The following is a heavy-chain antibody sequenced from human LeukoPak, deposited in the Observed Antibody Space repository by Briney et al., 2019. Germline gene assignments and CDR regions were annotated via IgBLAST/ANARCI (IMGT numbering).Heavy chain of an antibody. CDR1: GDSISTRSSH. CDR3: ARVELGYCSGGYCYSDCFDP. D-gene: IGHD2-15*01. CDR2: YYSGGRT. V-gene: IGHV4-39*07. Sequence: PSETLSLTCTVSGDSISTRSSHWVGTPQSPGKALEWLGSYYSGGRTDYTPSLKSRVTISVDTSKNQFSLKLSSVTAADTAVYYCARVELGYCSGGYCYSDCFDPWGQGTLVTVSS. J-gene: IGHJ5*02.